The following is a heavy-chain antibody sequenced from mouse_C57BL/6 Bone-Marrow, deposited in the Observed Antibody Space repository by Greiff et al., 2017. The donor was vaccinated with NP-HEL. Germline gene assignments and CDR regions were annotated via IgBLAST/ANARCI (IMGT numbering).Heavy chain of an antibody. D-gene: IGHD1-1*01. CDR3: ARGYYYGSSWDFDV. CDR1: GYTFTDYY. CDR2: INPNNGGT. J-gene: IGHJ1*03. V-gene: IGHV1-26*01. Sequence: EVKLQQSGPELVKPGASVKISCKASGYTFTDYYMNWVKQSHGKSLEWIGDINPNNGGTSYNQKFKGKATLTVDKSSSTAYMELRSLTSEDSAVYYCARGYYYGSSWDFDVWGTGTTVTVSS.